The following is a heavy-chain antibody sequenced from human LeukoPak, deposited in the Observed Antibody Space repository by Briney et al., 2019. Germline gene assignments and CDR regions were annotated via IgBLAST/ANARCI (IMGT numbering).Heavy chain of an antibody. V-gene: IGHV5-51*01. CDR1: GYIFTSYW. CDR3: ARHETGPYFDY. Sequence: GESLKISCKGSGYIFTSYWIGWVRQLPRKGLECMGIIYPGDSETRYSPSFQGQATISADKSISTAYLQWSSLKASDTAMYYCARHETGPYFDYWGQGTLVTVSS. J-gene: IGHJ4*02. CDR2: IYPGDSET. D-gene: IGHD1-1*01.